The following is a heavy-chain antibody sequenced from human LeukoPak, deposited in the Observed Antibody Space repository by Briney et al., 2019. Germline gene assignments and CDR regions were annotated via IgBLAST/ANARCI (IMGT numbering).Heavy chain of an antibody. CDR3: VRGDYGDYTLFDY. CDR2: IGGGGGTT. V-gene: IGHV3-23*01. Sequence: GGSLRLSCAASGFTFSSYAMSWVRQAPGKGLEWLSTIGGGGGTTYYADSVKGRFTISRDNSKNTLYLQMNSLRAEDTAVYYCVRGDYGDYTLFDYWGQGTLVTVSS. J-gene: IGHJ4*02. D-gene: IGHD4-17*01. CDR1: GFTFSSYA.